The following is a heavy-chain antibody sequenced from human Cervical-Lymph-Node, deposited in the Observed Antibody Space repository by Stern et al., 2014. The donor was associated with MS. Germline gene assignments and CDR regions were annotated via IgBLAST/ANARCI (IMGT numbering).Heavy chain of an antibody. CDR2: ITNVGST. CDR1: GFTVRRAY. J-gene: IGHJ4*02. Sequence: EDQLVESGGGVIQPGGSLRISCTASGFTVRRAYMTWVRQAPGKGLEWVSLITNVGSTFYTDSVKGRFTISRDDSKNTVYLHMTSLRAEDTAMYYCARDTSSPERSDWWGQGTLVTVSS. V-gene: IGHV3-53*01. CDR3: ARDTSSPERSDW. D-gene: IGHD1-1*01.